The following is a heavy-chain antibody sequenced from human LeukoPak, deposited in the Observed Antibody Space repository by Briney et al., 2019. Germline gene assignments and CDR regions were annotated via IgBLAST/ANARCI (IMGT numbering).Heavy chain of an antibody. Sequence: GGSLRLSCAASGFTFNTYTMSWVRQAPGKGLEWVSSIYNSGAGIFYADSVKGRFTISRDNSKNTLYLQMNSLRAEDTAVYYCAKDVVPDSGWDLDYWGQGTLVTVSS. CDR2: IYNSGAGI. CDR1: GFTFNTYT. J-gene: IGHJ4*02. V-gene: IGHV3-23*01. CDR3: AKDVVPDSGWDLDY. D-gene: IGHD6-19*01.